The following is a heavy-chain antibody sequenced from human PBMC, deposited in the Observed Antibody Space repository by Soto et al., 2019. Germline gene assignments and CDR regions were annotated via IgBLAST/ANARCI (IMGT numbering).Heavy chain of an antibody. CDR1: GFTFKNAW. J-gene: IGHJ4*02. Sequence: EVQLAESGGGLVKPGGSLRLSCGASGFTFKNAWMTWVRQAPGKGLEWIARVKAGGTADYAAPVKGKFIISRDDSENTLYLQVNSLETENTAVYYCAADLPTLGAGELDYWGQGTLLTVSS. V-gene: IGHV3-15*01. CDR2: VKAGGTA. CDR3: AADLPTLGAGELDY. D-gene: IGHD1-26*01.